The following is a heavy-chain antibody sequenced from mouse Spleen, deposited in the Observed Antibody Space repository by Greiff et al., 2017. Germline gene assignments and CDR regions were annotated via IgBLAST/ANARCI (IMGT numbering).Heavy chain of an antibody. CDR3: ARPDYYGSSYEALFAY. CDR1: GFTFSSYA. V-gene: IGHV5-9-3*01. J-gene: IGHJ3*01. D-gene: IGHD1-1*01. CDR2: ISSGGSYT. Sequence: EVQRVESGGGLVKPGGSLKLSCAASGFTFSSYAMSWVRQTPEKRLEWVATISSGGSYTYYPDSVKGRFTISRDNAKNTLYLQMSSLRSEDTAMYYCARPDYYGSSYEALFAYWGQGTLVTVSA.